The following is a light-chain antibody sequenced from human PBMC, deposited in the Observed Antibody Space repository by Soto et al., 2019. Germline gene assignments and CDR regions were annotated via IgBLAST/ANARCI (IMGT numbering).Light chain of an antibody. Sequence: EIVMTQSPATLSVSPGERATLSCRASQSVSSNLAWYQQKPGQAPRLLIYGASTRATGIPARFSGSGSATECTLTISSLQSEDFAVYYCQQYNNWPPPLTFGGGTKVEIK. CDR1: QSVSSN. V-gene: IGKV3-15*01. J-gene: IGKJ4*01. CDR3: QQYNNWPPPLT. CDR2: GAS.